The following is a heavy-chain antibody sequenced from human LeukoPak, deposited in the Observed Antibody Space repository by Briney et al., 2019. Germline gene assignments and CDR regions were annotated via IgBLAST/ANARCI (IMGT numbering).Heavy chain of an antibody. D-gene: IGHD1-14*01. V-gene: IGHV4-39*07. CDR2: IYYSGST. CDR3: ARGGGMDRKGTYYFDY. Sequence: SETLSLTCTVSGGSISSSSYYWGWIRQPPGKGLKWIGSIYYSGSTYYNPSLESRVTISVDTSKDQFSLKLSSVTAADTAVYYCARGGGMDRKGTYYFDYWGQGTLDTVSS. J-gene: IGHJ4*02. CDR1: GGSISSSSYY.